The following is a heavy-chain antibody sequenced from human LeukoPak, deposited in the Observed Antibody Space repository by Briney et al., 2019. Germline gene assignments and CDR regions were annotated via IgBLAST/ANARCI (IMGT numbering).Heavy chain of an antibody. Sequence: GGSLRLSCAASGFTFSSYAMHWVRQAPGKGLEWVAVISYDGSNKYYADSVKGRFTISRDNSKNTLYLQMNSLRVEDTAVYYCAKDTLKYYYGSGSYYIGYFDYWGQGTLVTVSS. J-gene: IGHJ4*02. CDR1: GFTFSSYA. D-gene: IGHD3-10*01. CDR2: ISYDGSNK. V-gene: IGHV3-30*04. CDR3: AKDTLKYYYGSGSYYIGYFDY.